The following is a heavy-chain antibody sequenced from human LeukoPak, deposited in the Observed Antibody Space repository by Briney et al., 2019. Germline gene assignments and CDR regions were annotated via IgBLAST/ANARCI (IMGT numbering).Heavy chain of an antibody. CDR2: LYTSGST. D-gene: IGHD3-3*01. J-gene: IGHJ3*02. Sequence: PSETLSLTCTVSGGSISSGSYYWSWIRQPAGKGLEWIGRLYTSGSTNYNPSLKSRVTISVDTSKNQFSLKLSSVTAADTVVYYCARHPYREWLLPGAFYIWGQATMVTVSS. CDR3: ARHPYREWLLPGAFYI. V-gene: IGHV4-61*02. CDR1: GGSISSGSYY.